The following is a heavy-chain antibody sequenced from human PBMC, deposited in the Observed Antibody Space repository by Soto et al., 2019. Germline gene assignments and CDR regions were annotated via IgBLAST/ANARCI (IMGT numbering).Heavy chain of an antibody. CDR1: GYSFTSYW. Sequence: PGESLKISCMGSGYSFTSYWIGWVRQMPGKGLEWMGIIYPGDSDTRYSPSFQGQVTISADKSISTAYLQWSSLKASDTAMYYCARHLRSGGSFHHLGFQHWGQGTLVTVSS. CDR3: ARHLRSGGSFHHLGFQH. CDR2: IYPGDSDT. D-gene: IGHD2-15*01. J-gene: IGHJ1*01. V-gene: IGHV5-51*01.